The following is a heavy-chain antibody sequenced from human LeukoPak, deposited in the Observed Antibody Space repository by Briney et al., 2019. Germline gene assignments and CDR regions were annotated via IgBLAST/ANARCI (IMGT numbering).Heavy chain of an antibody. Sequence: PGGSLRLSCAASGFTFSSYAMSWVRQAPGKGLEWVANIKKDGSEKYYVDSVKGRFTISRDNAKNSLYLQMNSLRAEDMAVYYCATYYYDSSVSRDYWGQGTLVTVSS. CDR2: IKKDGSEK. CDR1: GFTFSSYA. V-gene: IGHV3-7*01. D-gene: IGHD3-22*01. CDR3: ATYYYDSSVSRDY. J-gene: IGHJ4*02.